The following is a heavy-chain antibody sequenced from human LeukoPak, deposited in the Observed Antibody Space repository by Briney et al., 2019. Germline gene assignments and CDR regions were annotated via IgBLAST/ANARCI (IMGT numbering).Heavy chain of an antibody. J-gene: IGHJ6*03. Sequence: GGSLRLSCAASGFTFSGSAMHWVRQASGKGLEWVGRIRSKANSYATAYAASVKGRFTISRDDSKNTAYLQMNSLKTEDTAVYYCTREVDTAMVTLSEGPPYYYYYMDVWGKGTTVTVSS. V-gene: IGHV3-73*01. CDR3: TREVDTAMVTLSEGPPYYYYYMDV. CDR2: IRSKANSYAT. D-gene: IGHD5-18*01. CDR1: GFTFSGSA.